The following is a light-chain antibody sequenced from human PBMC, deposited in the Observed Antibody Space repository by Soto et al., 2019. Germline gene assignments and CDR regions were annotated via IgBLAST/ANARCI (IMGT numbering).Light chain of an antibody. CDR1: QSVSSNF. V-gene: IGKV3-20*01. J-gene: IGKJ1*01. CDR2: GAS. CDR3: HQYGSSPRT. Sequence: EIVLTQSPGTLSLSPGDRATLSCRASQSVSSNFLAWYQQKPGQAPRLLIYGASIRATGIPDRFSGSGSGKDFTPTIRRLEPEDFAMYFCHQYGSSPRTFGQGTKVEIK.